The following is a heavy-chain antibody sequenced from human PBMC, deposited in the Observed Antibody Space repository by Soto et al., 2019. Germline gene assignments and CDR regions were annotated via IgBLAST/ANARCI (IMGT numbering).Heavy chain of an antibody. CDR1: GFTVSTNY. CDR2: LASGGGA. CDR3: ARVSPPYP. Sequence: GSLRLSCAASGFTVSTNYMSWVRQAPGEGLEWVSVLASGGGAYYAESVRGRFSISRDNSKNTVHLQTNRLRAEYTPVYYCARVSPPYPCGQGTLVTVAS. J-gene: IGHJ5*02. V-gene: IGHV3-53*01.